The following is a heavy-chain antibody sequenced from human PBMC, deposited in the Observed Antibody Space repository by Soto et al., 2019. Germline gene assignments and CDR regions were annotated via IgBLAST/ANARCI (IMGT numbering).Heavy chain of an antibody. J-gene: IGHJ4*02. CDR1: GFTVSSNY. V-gene: IGHV3-53*01. D-gene: IGHD3-10*01. CDR3: ARDFAPAETPGDDFDY. CDR2: IYSGGST. Sequence: GGSLRLSCAASGFTVSSNYMSWVRQAPGKGLEWVSVIYSGGSTYYADSVKGRFTISRDNAKNTVYLQMNGLRADDTSLYYCARDFAPAETPGDDFDYWGRGTLVTVSS.